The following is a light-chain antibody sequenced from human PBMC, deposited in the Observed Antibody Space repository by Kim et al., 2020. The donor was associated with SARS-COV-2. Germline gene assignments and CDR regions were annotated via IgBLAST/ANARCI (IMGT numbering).Light chain of an antibody. CDR2: DVS. CDR3: CSYAGSYV. J-gene: IGLJ1*01. V-gene: IGLV2-11*01. CDR1: SSDVGGYSY. Sequence: QSALTQPRSVSGSPGQSVTISCTGTSSDVGGYSYVSWYQQHPGKAPKLMIYDVSKRPSGVPDRFSSSKSGNTASLTISGLQAEDEADYYCCSYAGSYVFGTGTKVTVL.